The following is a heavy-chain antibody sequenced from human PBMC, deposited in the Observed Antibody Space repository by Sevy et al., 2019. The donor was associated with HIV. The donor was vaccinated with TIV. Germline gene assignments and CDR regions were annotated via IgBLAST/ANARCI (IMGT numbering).Heavy chain of an antibody. CDR2: IYSGGST. CDR3: ARETNSAAGTHYFDY. J-gene: IGHJ4*02. CDR1: GFTVSSNY. V-gene: IGHV3-53*01. D-gene: IGHD6-13*01. Sequence: GGSLRLSCAASGFTVSSNYMSWVRQAPGKGLEWVSVIYSGGSTYYADSVKGRFTISRDNSKNTLYLQMNSLRAEDTAVYYCARETNSAAGTHYFDYLGQGTLVTVSS.